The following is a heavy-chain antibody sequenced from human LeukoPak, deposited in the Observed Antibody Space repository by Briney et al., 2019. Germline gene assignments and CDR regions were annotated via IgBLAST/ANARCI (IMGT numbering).Heavy chain of an antibody. CDR2: ISYDGSNK. D-gene: IGHD4-17*01. CDR1: GFTFSSYA. CDR3: ARELSDYGDYYYFDY. Sequence: GGSLRLSCAASGFTFSSYAMHWVRQAPGKGLEWVAVISYDGSNKYYADSVKGRFTISRDNSKNTLYLQMNSLRAEDTAVYYCARELSDYGDYYYFDYWGQGTLVIVSS. J-gene: IGHJ4*02. V-gene: IGHV3-30*04.